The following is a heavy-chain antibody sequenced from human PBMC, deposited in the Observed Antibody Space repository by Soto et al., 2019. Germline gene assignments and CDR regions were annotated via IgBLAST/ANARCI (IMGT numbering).Heavy chain of an antibody. CDR3: ARDLGSWYVHYYYGMDV. J-gene: IGHJ6*02. Sequence: QVQLVQSGAEVKKPGASVKVSCKASGYTFTSYGISWVRQAPGQGLEWMGWISAYNGNTNYAQKLQGRVTMTTDTSTRTAYMELRSLRSDDTAVYYCARDLGSWYVHYYYGMDVWGQGTTVTVSS. CDR2: ISAYNGNT. V-gene: IGHV1-18*01. D-gene: IGHD6-13*01. CDR1: GYTFTSYG.